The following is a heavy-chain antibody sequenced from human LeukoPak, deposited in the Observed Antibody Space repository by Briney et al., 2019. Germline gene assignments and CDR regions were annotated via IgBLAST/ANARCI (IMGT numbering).Heavy chain of an antibody. Sequence: GGSLRLSCAVSRLTFSSSWMDWVRQAPGKGLEWVASINPDGNKKYSADSVKGRFTISRDNAENSLYLKMNSLRVEDTAFYYCARDLAYSRLDYWGQGMLVTVSS. V-gene: IGHV3-7*01. CDR3: ARDLAYSRLDY. D-gene: IGHD5-18*01. CDR2: INPDGNKK. J-gene: IGHJ4*02. CDR1: RLTFSSSW.